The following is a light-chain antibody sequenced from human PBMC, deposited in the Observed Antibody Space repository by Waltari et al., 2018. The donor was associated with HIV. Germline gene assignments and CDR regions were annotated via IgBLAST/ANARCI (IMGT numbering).Light chain of an antibody. J-gene: IGLJ1*01. CDR3: CSFVGSYSYV. CDR2: DVT. V-gene: IGLV2-11*01. CDR1: SGALDGSSF. Sequence: QSALTQPRSVSGSPGQSVTLSCTGSSGALDGSSFVSWYQQHPGEAPKVVIYDVTKRPSGVPDRFSGSRSGNTASLTISSLQAEDEADYFCCSFVGSYSYVVGTGTKGTVL.